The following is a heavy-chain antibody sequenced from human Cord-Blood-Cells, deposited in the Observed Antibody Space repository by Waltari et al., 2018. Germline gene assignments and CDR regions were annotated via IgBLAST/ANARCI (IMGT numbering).Heavy chain of an antibody. CDR2: ISYDGSNK. V-gene: IGHV3-30*18. CDR1: GFTSSGYG. J-gene: IGHJ4*02. CDR3: AKGSYFDY. Sequence: QVQLVESGGGVVKPGRSLRVSGASSGFTSSGYGMHWVRQAPGKGLEWVAVISYDGSNKYYADSVKGRFTISRDNSKNTLYLQMNSLRAEDTAVYYCAKGSYFDYWGQGTLVTVSS.